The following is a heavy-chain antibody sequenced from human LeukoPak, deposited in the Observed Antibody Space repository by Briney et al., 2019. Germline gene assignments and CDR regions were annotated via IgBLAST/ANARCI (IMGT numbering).Heavy chain of an antibody. J-gene: IGHJ4*02. CDR1: GFTFNNYA. CDR3: AKGISYYYDSSGYYYFDY. CDR2: NSGSGAST. D-gene: IGHD3-22*01. V-gene: IGHV3-23*01. Sequence: GGSLRLSCAASGFTFNNYAMSWVRQAPGKGLEWVSANSGSGASTYYADSVKGRFTISRDNSENTLYLQMNSLRADDTAVYYCAKGISYYYDSSGYYYFDYWGQGTLVTVSS.